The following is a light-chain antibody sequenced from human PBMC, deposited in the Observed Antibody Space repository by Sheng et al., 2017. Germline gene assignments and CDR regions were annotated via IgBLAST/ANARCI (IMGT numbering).Light chain of an antibody. CDR1: QDISNF. Sequence: DIQMTQSPPSLSTSVGDRVTITCQASQDISNFLNWYQQKPGKAPKLLIYDVSNLETGVPSRFSGSGSGTEFTLTISNLQPEDFATYYCLQHNNYPLTFGGGTKVEIK. CDR2: DVS. V-gene: IGKV1-33*01. CDR3: LQHNNYPLT. J-gene: IGKJ4*01.